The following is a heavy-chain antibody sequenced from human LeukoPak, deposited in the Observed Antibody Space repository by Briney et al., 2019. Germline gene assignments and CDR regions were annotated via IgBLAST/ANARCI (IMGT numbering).Heavy chain of an antibody. CDR1: GGSISSGSYY. J-gene: IGHJ4*02. CDR3: ASLHEGYFDY. CDR2: IYTSGST. Sequence: SQTLSLTCTVSGGSISSGSYYWSWIRQPAGKGLEWIGRIYTSGSTNYNPSLKSRVTISVDTSKNQFSLKLSSVTAADTAVYYCASLHEGYFDYWGQGTLVTVSS. V-gene: IGHV4-61*02.